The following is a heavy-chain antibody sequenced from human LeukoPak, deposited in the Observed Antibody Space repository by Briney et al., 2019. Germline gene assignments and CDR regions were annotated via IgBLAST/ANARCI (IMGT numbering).Heavy chain of an antibody. Sequence: AASVKVSCKASGYTFTSYYMHWVRQAPGQGLEWMGIINPSGGSTSYAQKFQGRVTMTRDTSTSTVYMELSSLRSEDTAVYYCARDVEPGIAVAGSFGYWGQGTLVTVSS. D-gene: IGHD6-19*01. J-gene: IGHJ4*02. V-gene: IGHV1-46*01. CDR1: GYTFTSYY. CDR3: ARDVEPGIAVAGSFGY. CDR2: INPSGGST.